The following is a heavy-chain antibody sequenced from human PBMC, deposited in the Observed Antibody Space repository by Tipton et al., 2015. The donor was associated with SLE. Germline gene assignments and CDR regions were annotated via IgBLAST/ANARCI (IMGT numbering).Heavy chain of an antibody. J-gene: IGHJ4*02. CDR1: GISVSNEY. Sequence: SLRLSCEASGISVSNEYMSWVRQAPGKGLEWVSVIYSGGFTYYADAVKGRFTISRDNSKNKLYLQLNSLRVEDTGMYYCARDQRGASGSDYWGQGTLVAVSS. V-gene: IGHV3-66*01. CDR2: IYSGGFT. D-gene: IGHD3-10*01. CDR3: ARDQRGASGSDY.